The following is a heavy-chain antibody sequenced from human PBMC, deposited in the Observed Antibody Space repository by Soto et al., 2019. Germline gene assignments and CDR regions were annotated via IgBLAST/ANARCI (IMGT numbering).Heavy chain of an antibody. D-gene: IGHD3-22*01. Sequence: SETLSLTCTVSGGSISTSSYFWGWIRQPPGKGLEWIGSIYYSGSTYYNPSLKSRVTISVDTTKNQFSLKLSSVTAADTAVYYCAKDYDSSGDYWGQGTLVTVSS. CDR1: GGSISTSSYF. J-gene: IGHJ4*02. V-gene: IGHV4-39*01. CDR2: IYYSGST. CDR3: AKDYDSSGDY.